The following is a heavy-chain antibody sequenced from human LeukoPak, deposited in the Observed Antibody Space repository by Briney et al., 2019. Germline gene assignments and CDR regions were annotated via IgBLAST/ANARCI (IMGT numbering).Heavy chain of an antibody. CDR1: GVTFSTYA. V-gene: IGHV3-48*04. CDR3: ARQTGTTVDY. Sequence: EGSLRLSCAVSGVTFSTYAMNWVRQAPGKGLEWVSYISDDSLTIHYVDSVKGRFTISRDNAKNSLYLQMNSLRAEDTAVYYCARQTGTTVDYWGQGTLVTVSS. J-gene: IGHJ4*02. CDR2: ISDDSLTI. D-gene: IGHD1-1*01.